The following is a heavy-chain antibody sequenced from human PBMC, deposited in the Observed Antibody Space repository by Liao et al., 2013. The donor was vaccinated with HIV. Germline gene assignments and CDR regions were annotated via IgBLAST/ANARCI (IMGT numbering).Heavy chain of an antibody. V-gene: IGHV4-39*07. CDR2: IYYSGST. D-gene: IGHD5-24*01. Sequence: QVQLQESGPGLVKPSETLSLTCTVSGGSMSDGPYYWGWIRQPPGKGLEWIGSIYYSGSTYYNPSLKSRVTISVDTSKNQFSLKLRSVTAADTALYYCAGGDGYNDDVFDIWGQGTMVTVSS. J-gene: IGHJ3*02. CDR1: GGSMSDGPYY. CDR3: AGGDGYNDDVFDI.